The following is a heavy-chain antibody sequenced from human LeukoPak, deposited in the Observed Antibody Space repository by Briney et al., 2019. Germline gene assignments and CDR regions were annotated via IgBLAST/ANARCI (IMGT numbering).Heavy chain of an antibody. Sequence: PSETLSLTCAVYGGSFSGYYWSWIRQPPGKGLEWIGEINHSGSTNYNPSLKGRVTISVDTSKNQFSLKLSSVTAADTAVYYCARPTTYYDYVWGSYRSWYYFDYWGQGTLVTVSS. CDR1: GGSFSGYY. J-gene: IGHJ4*02. CDR3: ARPTTYYDYVWGSYRSWYYFDY. CDR2: INHSGST. D-gene: IGHD3-16*02. V-gene: IGHV4-34*01.